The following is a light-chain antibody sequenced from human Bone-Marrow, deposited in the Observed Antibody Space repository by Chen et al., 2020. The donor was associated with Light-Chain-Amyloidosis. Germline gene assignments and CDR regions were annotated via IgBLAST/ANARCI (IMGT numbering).Light chain of an antibody. CDR1: DLPTKY. CDR3: QSADSSGTYEVI. V-gene: IGLV3-25*03. CDR2: RDT. Sequence: YELTQPPPVSVSPGQTARITCSGDDLPTKYAYWYQQKPGQAPVLVIHRDTERPSGISERFPGSSSGTTATLTISGVQAEDEADYHCQSADSSGTYEVIFGGGTKLTVL. J-gene: IGLJ2*01.